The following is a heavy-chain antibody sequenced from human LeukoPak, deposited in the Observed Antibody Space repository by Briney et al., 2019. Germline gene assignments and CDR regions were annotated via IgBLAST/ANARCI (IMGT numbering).Heavy chain of an antibody. J-gene: IGHJ4*02. CDR3: ATDYYDSSGYYPFDY. CDR2: IIPIFGTA. V-gene: IGHV1-69*05. D-gene: IGHD3-22*01. Sequence: SVKVSCKASGGTFSSYAISWVRQAPGQGLEWMGRIIPIFGTANYAQKFQGRVTITTDESTSTAYMELSSLRSEDTAVYYCATDYYDSSGYYPFDYWGQGTLVTVSS. CDR1: GGTFSSYA.